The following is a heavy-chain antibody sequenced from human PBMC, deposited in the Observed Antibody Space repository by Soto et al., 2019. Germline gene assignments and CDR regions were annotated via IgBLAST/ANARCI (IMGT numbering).Heavy chain of an antibody. D-gene: IGHD3-3*01. V-gene: IGHV3-30*03. CDR3: ARDRVWSRMRVYGMYV. CDR2: ISYDGRHT. CDR1: GFRFGDYA. Sequence: QVQLVESGGGVVQSGRSLRLSCVTSGFRFGDYAMHWVRQAPGKGLEWVAVISYDGRHTYYADSVKGRFTISRDNSRNTLSLQMNSLRDDTAVYYCARDRVWSRMRVYGMYVWGRGTTVTVSS. J-gene: IGHJ6*02.